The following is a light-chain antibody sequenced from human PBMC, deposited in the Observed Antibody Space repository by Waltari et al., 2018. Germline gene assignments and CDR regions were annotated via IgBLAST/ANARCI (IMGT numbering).Light chain of an antibody. J-gene: IGKJ4*01. Sequence: DVQMTQSPYTLTASVGDRVPITCRASQSVSRRLAWYQQTPGKAPNLLIYKASTLGGGVPSRFSGSGSGTEFTLTISSLQPDDFVTYYCQQYSTYPLTFGGGTKVEI. CDR3: QQYSTYPLT. CDR2: KAS. CDR1: QSVSRR. V-gene: IGKV1-5*03.